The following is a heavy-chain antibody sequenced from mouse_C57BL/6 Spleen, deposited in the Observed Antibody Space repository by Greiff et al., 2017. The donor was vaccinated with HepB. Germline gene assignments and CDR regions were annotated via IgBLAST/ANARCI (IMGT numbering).Heavy chain of an antibody. CDR3: ARYLYYYYDALSMDY. CDR1: GFTFTDYY. CDR2: IRNKANGYTT. Sequence: DVQLVESGGGLVQPGGSLSLSCAASGFTFTDYYMSWVRQPPGKALEWLGFIRNKANGYTTEYSASVKGRFTISRDNSQSILYLQMNALRAEDSATYYCARYLYYYYDALSMDYWGQGTSVTVSS. D-gene: IGHD2-4*01. V-gene: IGHV7-3*01. J-gene: IGHJ4*01.